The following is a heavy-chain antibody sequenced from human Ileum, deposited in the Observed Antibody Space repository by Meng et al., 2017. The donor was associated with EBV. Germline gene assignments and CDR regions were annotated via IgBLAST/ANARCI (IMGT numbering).Heavy chain of an antibody. CDR1: GGSISTGNFY. Sequence: QLQPQESGPGLVKPSETLSLTCTVSGGSISTGNFYWGWIRQSPGKALECIGTIYYRGNTFYNPSLKSRLTISIDTSKNEFSLTLRSVTAADTALYYCASAYDYGDYEAFAYWGPGSLVTVSS. J-gene: IGHJ4*02. CDR3: ASAYDYGDYEAFAY. D-gene: IGHD4-17*01. CDR2: IYYRGNT. V-gene: IGHV4-39*07.